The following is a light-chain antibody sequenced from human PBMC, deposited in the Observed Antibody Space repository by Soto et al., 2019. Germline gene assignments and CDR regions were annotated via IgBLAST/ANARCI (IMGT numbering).Light chain of an antibody. CDR3: QQYNNWPPIP. CDR2: GAS. J-gene: IGKJ5*01. V-gene: IGKV3-20*01. Sequence: IGLKQSPGTLSLSPGERATLSCRASQSVSSSYLAWYQQKPGQAPRLLIYGASSRATGIPDRFSGSGSGTDFTLTISRLEPEDFAVYYCQQYNNWPPIPFGQGTRLEI. CDR1: QSVSSSY.